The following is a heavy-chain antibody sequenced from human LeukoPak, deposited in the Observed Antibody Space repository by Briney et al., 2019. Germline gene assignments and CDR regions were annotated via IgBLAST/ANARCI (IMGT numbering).Heavy chain of an antibody. CDR1: GGSISSSSYY. CDR3: ASSRYDSSGDY. V-gene: IGHV4-39*07. CDR2: IYYSGST. Sequence: RSETLSLTCTVSGGSISSSSYYWGWIRQPPGKGLEWIGSIYYSGSTYYNPSLKSRVTISVDTSKNQFSLKLSSVTAADTAVYYCASSRYDSSGDYWGQGTLVTVSS. J-gene: IGHJ4*02. D-gene: IGHD3-22*01.